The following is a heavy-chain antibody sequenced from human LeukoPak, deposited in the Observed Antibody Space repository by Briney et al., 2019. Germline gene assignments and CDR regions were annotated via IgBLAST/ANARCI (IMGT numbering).Heavy chain of an antibody. CDR2: IYYSGST. V-gene: IGHV4-39*01. D-gene: IGHD7-27*01. J-gene: IGHJ5*02. CDR1: GGSISSSSYY. Sequence: SETLSLTCTVSGGSISSSSYYWGWIRQPPGKGLEWIGSIYYSGSTYYNPSLKSRVTISVDTSKNQFPLKLSSVTAADTAVYYCARHGNTLGMFDPWGQGTLVTVSS. CDR3: ARHGNTLGMFDP.